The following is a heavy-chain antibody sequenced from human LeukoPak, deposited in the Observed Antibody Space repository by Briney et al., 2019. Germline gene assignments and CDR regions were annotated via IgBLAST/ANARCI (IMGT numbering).Heavy chain of an antibody. CDR3: ARVPRGLKYNWFDP. D-gene: IGHD3-10*01. V-gene: IGHV4-59*01. J-gene: IGHJ5*02. Sequence: SETLSLTCTVSGASFSSYYWSWLRQPPGKGLEWIAYIFYNGNTKYNPSLKSRVTISVDTSKNQFSLKLSSVTAADTAVYYCARVPRGLKYNWFDPWGQGTLVTVSS. CDR1: GASFSSYY. CDR2: IFYNGNT.